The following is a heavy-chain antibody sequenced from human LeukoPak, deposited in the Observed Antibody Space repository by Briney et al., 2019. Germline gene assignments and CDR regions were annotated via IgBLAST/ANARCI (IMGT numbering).Heavy chain of an antibody. V-gene: IGHV3-30*02. CDR3: AKDQGHREWLSPPGAFDI. CDR2: IRYDGSNK. Sequence: PGGSLRLSCAASGFTFSSYGMHWVRQAPGKGLEWVAFIRYDGSNKYYADSVKGRFTISRDNSKNTLYLQMNSLGAEDTAVYYCAKDQGHREWLSPPGAFDIWGQGTMVTVSS. D-gene: IGHD3-3*01. J-gene: IGHJ3*02. CDR1: GFTFSSYG.